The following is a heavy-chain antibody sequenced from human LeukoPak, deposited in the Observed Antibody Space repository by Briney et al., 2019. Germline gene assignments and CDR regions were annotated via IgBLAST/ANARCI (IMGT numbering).Heavy chain of an antibody. J-gene: IGHJ4*02. V-gene: IGHV3-53*01. CDR1: GFTVNSNY. Sequence: PGRSLRLSCAASGFTVNSNYMSWVRQAPGKGLERVSIISKNGRTYYADPVKGRFTISRDNSRNMLYLQMNSLSAEDTAVYYCGRDVYSYAHCRHWGEGGLVTVCS. D-gene: IGHD5-18*01. CDR3: GRDVYSYAHCRH. CDR2: ISKNGRT.